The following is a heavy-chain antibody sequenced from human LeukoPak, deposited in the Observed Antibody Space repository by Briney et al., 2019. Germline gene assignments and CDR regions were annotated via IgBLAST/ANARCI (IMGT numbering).Heavy chain of an antibody. D-gene: IGHD4-17*01. CDR3: AKDPYPMTTVTVFDY. CDR2: ISGSGGST. Sequence: GGSLRLSCAASGFTFSSYAMSWVRQAPGKGLEWVSAISGSGGSTYYADSVKGRLTISRDNSKNTLYLQINSLRAEDTAVYYCAKDPYPMTTVTVFDYWGQGTLVTVSS. J-gene: IGHJ4*02. CDR1: GFTFSSYA. V-gene: IGHV3-23*01.